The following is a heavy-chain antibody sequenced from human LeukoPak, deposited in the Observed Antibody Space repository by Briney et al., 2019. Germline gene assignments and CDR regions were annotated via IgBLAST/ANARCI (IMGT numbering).Heavy chain of an antibody. V-gene: IGHV3-23*01. Sequence: GGSLRLSCAASGFTFSSYAMSWVRQAPGKGLEWVSAISGSGGSTYYADSVKGRFTISRDNSKNTLYLQMNSLRTEDTAVYYCVKDVGYYGFWSGLDYWGQGTLVTVSS. D-gene: IGHD3-3*01. J-gene: IGHJ4*02. CDR2: ISGSGGST. CDR3: VKDVGYYGFWSGLDY. CDR1: GFTFSSYA.